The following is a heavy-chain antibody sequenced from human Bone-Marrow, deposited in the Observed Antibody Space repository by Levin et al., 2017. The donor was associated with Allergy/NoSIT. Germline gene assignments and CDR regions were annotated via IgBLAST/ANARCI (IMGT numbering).Heavy chain of an antibody. D-gene: IGHD3-9*01. CDR1: GLMVSDNY. CDR3: ARTIYDVLTSQMDV. Sequence: GESLKISCAASGLMVSDNYMTWVRQAPGKGLEWVALIYRGGATYYADVVQGRFTISRDNSKNTMGLQMKDLRPEDTAVYYCARTIYDVLTSQMDVWGKGTTVTVSS. V-gene: IGHV3-66*02. CDR2: IYRGGAT. J-gene: IGHJ6*04.